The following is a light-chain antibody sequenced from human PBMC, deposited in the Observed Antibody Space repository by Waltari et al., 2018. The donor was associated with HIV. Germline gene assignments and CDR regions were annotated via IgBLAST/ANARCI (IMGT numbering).Light chain of an antibody. V-gene: IGLV2-8*01. Sequence: QSALTQPPSASGSPGQSVTISCTGTSSDVGGYNSVSWYQQHPAKAPTLMSYEVSKLPSGVPDRFSGSKDGNTASLTVSGLQAEDEADYYCSSYAGSNNLVFGGGTKMTVL. CDR1: SSDVGGYNS. CDR3: SSYAGSNNLV. J-gene: IGLJ3*02. CDR2: EVS.